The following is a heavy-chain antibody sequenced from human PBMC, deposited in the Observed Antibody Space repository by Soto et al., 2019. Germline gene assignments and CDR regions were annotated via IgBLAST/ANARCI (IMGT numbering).Heavy chain of an antibody. J-gene: IGHJ4*02. CDR1: GYTFTSYA. D-gene: IGHD1-20*01. V-gene: IGHV1-3*01. CDR3: ARSSPRGIDNLDY. CDR2: INAGNGNT. Sequence: ASVKVSFKASGYTFTSYAMHWVRQAPGQRLEWMGWINAGNGNTKYSQKFQGRVTITRDTSASTAYMELSSLRSEDTAVYYCARSSPRGIDNLDYWGQGTLVTVSS.